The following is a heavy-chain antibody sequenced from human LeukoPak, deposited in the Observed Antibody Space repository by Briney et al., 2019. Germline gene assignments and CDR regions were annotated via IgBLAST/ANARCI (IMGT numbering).Heavy chain of an antibody. CDR2: ISGTGGNT. CDR1: GFSFSSYA. J-gene: IGHJ4*02. D-gene: IGHD1/OR15-1a*01. V-gene: IGHV3-23*01. Sequence: PGGSLRLSCAASGFSFSSYAMSWVRQFPGKGLEWVSGISGTGGNTYYADSAKGRFTISRDNSKNMLYLQMNTLTAEDTAIYFCAKDFEFKWQQPSDHWGQGTPVTVSS. CDR3: AKDFEFKWQQPSDH.